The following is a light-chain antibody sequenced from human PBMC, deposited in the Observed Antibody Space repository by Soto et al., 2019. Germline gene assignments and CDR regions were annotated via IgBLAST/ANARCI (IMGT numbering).Light chain of an antibody. CDR3: TSYTSTSTYG. J-gene: IGLJ1*01. CDR1: SSDVGAYNY. CDR2: DVT. Sequence: QSVLTQPASVSGPPGQSITISCTGTSSDVGAYNYVSWYQHHPGKAPRLVIYDVTNRPSGISDRFSGSKSGNTASLTISGLLAEDEADYYCTSYTSTSTYGFGTGTKVTVL. V-gene: IGLV2-14*01.